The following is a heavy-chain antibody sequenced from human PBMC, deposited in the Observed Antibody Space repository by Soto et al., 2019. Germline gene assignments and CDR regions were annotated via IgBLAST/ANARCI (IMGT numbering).Heavy chain of an antibody. D-gene: IGHD6-13*01. CDR3: ASGSSSWAFDP. J-gene: IGHJ5*02. Sequence: SETLSLTCAVYGGSFSGYYWSWIRQPPGKGLEWIGEINHSGSTNYNPSLKSRVTISVDTSKNQFSLKLSSVTAADTAVYYCASGSSSWAFDPWGQGTLVTVSS. CDR1: GGSFSGYY. V-gene: IGHV4-34*01. CDR2: INHSGST.